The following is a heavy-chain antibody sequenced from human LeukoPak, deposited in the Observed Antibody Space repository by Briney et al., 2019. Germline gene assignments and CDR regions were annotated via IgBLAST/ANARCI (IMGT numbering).Heavy chain of an antibody. CDR2: ISSSSSTI. V-gene: IGHV3-48*04. D-gene: IGHD3-3*01. Sequence: PGGSLRLSCAASGFTFSSYSMNWVRQAPGKGLEWVSYISSSSSTIYYADSVKGRFTISRDNAKNSLYLQMNSLRAEDTALYHCARDSHGITIFGVVNNWFDPWGQGTLVTVSS. J-gene: IGHJ5*02. CDR3: ARDSHGITIFGVVNNWFDP. CDR1: GFTFSSYS.